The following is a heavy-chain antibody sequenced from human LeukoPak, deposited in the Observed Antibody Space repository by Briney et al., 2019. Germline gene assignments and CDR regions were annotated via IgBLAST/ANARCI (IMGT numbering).Heavy chain of an antibody. J-gene: IGHJ1*01. V-gene: IGHV4-39*07. CDR3: ARGPPLRSSSLLYFQH. D-gene: IGHD6-13*01. CDR1: GGSISSSSYY. Sequence: PSETLSLTCTVSGGSISSSSYYWGWIRQPPGKGLEWIGNIYYSGSTYYNPSLESRVTMSLDTSKNQFSLKLSSVTAADTAVYYCARGPPLRSSSLLYFQHWGQGTLVTVSS. CDR2: IYYSGST.